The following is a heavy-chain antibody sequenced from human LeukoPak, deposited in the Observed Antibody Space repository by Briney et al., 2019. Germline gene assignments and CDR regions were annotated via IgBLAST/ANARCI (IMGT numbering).Heavy chain of an antibody. CDR1: GYTFSNYD. V-gene: IGHV3-23*01. CDR3: AKDGYDFWSAYQIDL. J-gene: IGHJ5*02. D-gene: IGHD3-3*01. Sequence: GGSLRLSCAASGYTFSNYDMTGGRRAPGEGLVWGSAISGSDGSTYYSDSLTGRFTISRDNSKNTLYLQMTSLRPDDTAVYYCAKDGYDFWSAYQIDLWGQGTLVTVSS. CDR2: ISGSDGST.